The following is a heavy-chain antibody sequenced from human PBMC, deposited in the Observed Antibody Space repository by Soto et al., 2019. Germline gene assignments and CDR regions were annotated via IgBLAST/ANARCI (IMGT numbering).Heavy chain of an antibody. CDR3: AKDGNPIPYLTGYYRLGWFDP. J-gene: IGHJ5*02. V-gene: IGHV3-23*01. CDR2: ISGSGGST. D-gene: IGHD3-9*01. CDR1: GFTFSSYA. Sequence: GGSLRLSCAASGFTFSSYAMSWVRQAPGKGLEWVSAISGSGGSTYYADSVKGRFTISRDNSKNTLYLQMNSLRAEDTAVYYCAKDGNPIPYLTGYYRLGWFDPWGQGTLVAVSS.